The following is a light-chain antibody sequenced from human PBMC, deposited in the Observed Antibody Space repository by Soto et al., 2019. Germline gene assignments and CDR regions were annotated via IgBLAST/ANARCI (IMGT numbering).Light chain of an antibody. V-gene: IGLV2-14*01. CDR1: SSNVGAFNY. CDR2: GVG. CDR3: CSYASGSIYV. J-gene: IGLJ1*01. Sequence: QSALTQPASASGSPGQSITISCTGTSSNVGAFNYVSWYLQYPGKAPKLMIYGVGNRPSGVSNRFSGSKSGNTASLTISGLQAEDEADYYCCSYASGSIYVFGTGTKVTVL.